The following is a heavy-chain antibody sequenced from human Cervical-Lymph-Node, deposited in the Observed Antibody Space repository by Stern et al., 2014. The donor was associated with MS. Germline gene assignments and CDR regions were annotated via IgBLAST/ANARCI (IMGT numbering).Heavy chain of an antibody. J-gene: IGHJ5*02. CDR1: GYTFTSLG. V-gene: IGHV1-18*01. CDR2: IIAYNGNT. D-gene: IGHD5-24*01. Sequence: QVQLVQSGAEVKKPGASVKVSCKSSGYTFTSLGISWVRQAPGQGLEWMGWIIAYNGNTTYTQKLQVRVTLTTDTSTSTAYMELRSLTSDDTAVYYCASGSLEGFDPWGQGTLVTVSS. CDR3: ASGSLEGFDP.